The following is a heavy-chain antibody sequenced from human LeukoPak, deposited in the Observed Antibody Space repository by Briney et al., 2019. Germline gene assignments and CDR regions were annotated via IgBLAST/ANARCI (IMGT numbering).Heavy chain of an antibody. CDR2: ISGSGGST. Sequence: GGSLRLSCAASGFTFSSYAMSWVRQAPGKGLEWVSAISGSGGSTYCADSVKGRFTISRDNSKNTLYLQMNSLRAEDTAVYYCAKSAYSSGWSPSDYWGQGTLVTVSS. CDR1: GFTFSSYA. D-gene: IGHD6-19*01. CDR3: AKSAYSSGWSPSDY. V-gene: IGHV3-23*01. J-gene: IGHJ4*02.